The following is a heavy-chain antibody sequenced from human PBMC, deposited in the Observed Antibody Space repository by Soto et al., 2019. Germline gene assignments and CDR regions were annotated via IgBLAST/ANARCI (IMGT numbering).Heavy chain of an antibody. CDR3: AGTSIGYYGSGSYYKRFDY. J-gene: IGHJ4*02. Sequence: ETLSLICAVYGGSFSGYCWSWIRQPPGKGLEWIGEINHSGSTNYNPSLKSRVTISVDTSKNQFSLKLSSVTAADTAVYYCAGTSIGYYGSGSYYKRFDYWGQGTLVTVS. D-gene: IGHD3-10*01. CDR2: INHSGST. CDR1: GGSFSGYC. V-gene: IGHV4-34*01.